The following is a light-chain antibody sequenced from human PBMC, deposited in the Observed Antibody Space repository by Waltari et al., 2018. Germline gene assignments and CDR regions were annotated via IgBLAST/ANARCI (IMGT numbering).Light chain of an antibody. Sequence: DIQMIQSPPSRAASVGDSVNITCRASQTLRNYLNWYQQRPGKAPKLLISTASSLQSGVTLRFSGSGSGTDFALTISSLQPEDCASYHCQETYTTLFTLGPGTKVEIK. J-gene: IGKJ3*01. CDR1: QTLRNY. V-gene: IGKV1-39*01. CDR2: TAS. CDR3: QETYTTLFT.